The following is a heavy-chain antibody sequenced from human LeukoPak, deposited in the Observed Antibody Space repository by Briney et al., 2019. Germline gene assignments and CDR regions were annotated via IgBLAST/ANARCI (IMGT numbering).Heavy chain of an antibody. Sequence: GASVKVSCKASGYTFTGYYMHWVRQAPGQGLEWMGWINPNSGGTNYAQKIQGRVTLTRDTSISTAYMELSRLRSDDTAVYYCARGAMAPLSGFQHWGQGTLVTVSS. CDR2: INPNSGGT. CDR1: GYTFTGYY. CDR3: ARGAMAPLSGFQH. V-gene: IGHV1-2*02. J-gene: IGHJ1*01. D-gene: IGHD5-18*01.